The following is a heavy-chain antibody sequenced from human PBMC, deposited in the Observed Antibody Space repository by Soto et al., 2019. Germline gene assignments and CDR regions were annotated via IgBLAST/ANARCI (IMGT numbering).Heavy chain of an antibody. D-gene: IGHD2-2*01. CDR3: AIGYCSSTSCYEFDY. V-gene: IGHV5-51*01. CDR1: GYSFTSYW. J-gene: IGHJ4*02. CDR2: IYPGDSDT. Sequence: GESLKISCQGSGYSFTSYWIGWVRQMTGKGLEWMGIIYPGDSDTRYSPSFQGQVTISADKSISTAYLQWSSLKASDTAMYYCAIGYCSSTSCYEFDYWGQGTLVTVSS.